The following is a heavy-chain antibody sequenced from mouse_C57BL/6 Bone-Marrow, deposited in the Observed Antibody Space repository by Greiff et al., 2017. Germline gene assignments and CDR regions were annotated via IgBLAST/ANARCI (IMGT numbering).Heavy chain of an antibody. D-gene: IGHD2-4*01. CDR3: ARWDDYDGVWGC. Sequence: VQLQQSGAELVKPGASVKISCKASGYAFSSYWMNWVKQRPGKGLEWIGQIYPGDGDTNYNGKFKGKATLTADKSSSTAYMQLSSLTSEDSAVYFCARWDDYDGVWGCWGQGTSVTVST. J-gene: IGHJ4*01. CDR1: GYAFSSYW. CDR2: IYPGDGDT. V-gene: IGHV1-80*01.